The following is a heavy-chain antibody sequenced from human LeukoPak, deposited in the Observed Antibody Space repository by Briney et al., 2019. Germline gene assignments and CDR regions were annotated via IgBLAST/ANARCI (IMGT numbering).Heavy chain of an antibody. CDR3: AGYGSGSFRGWFDP. J-gene: IGHJ5*02. CDR2: MFDSGTT. CDR1: GGSTNTYY. Sequence: SETLSLTCTVSGGSTNTYYWSWIRQPPGKELEWIGYMFDSGTTKYNSSLKSRVTISLDTSKNQVSLKLSSVTAADTAVYYCAGYGSGSFRGWFDPWGQGTLVIVSS. D-gene: IGHD3-10*01. V-gene: IGHV4-59*08.